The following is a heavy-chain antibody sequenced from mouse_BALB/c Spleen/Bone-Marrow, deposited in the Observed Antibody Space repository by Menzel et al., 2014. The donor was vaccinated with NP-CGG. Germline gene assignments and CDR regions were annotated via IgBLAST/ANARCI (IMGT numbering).Heavy chain of an antibody. D-gene: IGHD2-2*01. Sequence: QVQLQQSGAELVKPGASVKLSCKASGYTFTSYWMHWVKQRPGQGLEWIGEINPSNGRSNYSEKFKSKATLTVDESSSTTYMQLSSLTSEDSAVYSCARYNAYDWYFDVWGAGTTVTVYS. CDR1: GYTFTSYW. CDR3: ARYNAYDWYFDV. CDR2: INPSNGRS. J-gene: IGHJ1*01. V-gene: IGHV1S81*02.